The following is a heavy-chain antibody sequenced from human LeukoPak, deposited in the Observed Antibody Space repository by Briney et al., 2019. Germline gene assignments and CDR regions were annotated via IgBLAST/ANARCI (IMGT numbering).Heavy chain of an antibody. V-gene: IGHV3-7*01. CDR2: IKQDGSEI. CDR1: GFTFSSYW. Sequence: AGGSLRLSCAASGFTFSSYWMNWVRQAPGKGLEWVANIKQDGSEINYVDSEKGRFTISRDNAKNSLYLQMNSLRAEDTAVYYCARGDYNNYGDYNYYMDVWGKGTTVTVSS. D-gene: IGHD4-11*01. J-gene: IGHJ6*03. CDR3: ARGDYNNYGDYNYYMDV.